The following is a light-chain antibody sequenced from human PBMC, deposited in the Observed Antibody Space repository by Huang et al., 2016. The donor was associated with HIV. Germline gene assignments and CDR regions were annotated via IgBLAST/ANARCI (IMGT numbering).Light chain of an antibody. Sequence: DIQLTQSPSAMSASVGDRVSITCRASQGIANYLVWFQQRPGGAPKRLIYAASSLQSGVPSRFSGSGSETKFTLTISGLQPEDFATYYCLQHHAYPRTFGQGTKVEV. CDR3: LQHHAYPRT. V-gene: IGKV1-17*03. CDR1: QGIANY. J-gene: IGKJ1*01. CDR2: AAS.